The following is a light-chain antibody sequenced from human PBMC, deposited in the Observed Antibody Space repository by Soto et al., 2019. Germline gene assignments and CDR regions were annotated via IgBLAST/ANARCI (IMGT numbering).Light chain of an antibody. CDR1: QSITRF. CDR2: AAS. Sequence: DIQMTQSPSSLSASVGDRDIITCRASQSITRFLNWYQQKPGKAPKLLIYAASSLQSGVPSRFSGSGSGTDFTLTISSLQPEDFATYYCQQNYSPPPITFGQGTRLEIK. J-gene: IGKJ5*01. V-gene: IGKV1-39*01. CDR3: QQNYSPPPIT.